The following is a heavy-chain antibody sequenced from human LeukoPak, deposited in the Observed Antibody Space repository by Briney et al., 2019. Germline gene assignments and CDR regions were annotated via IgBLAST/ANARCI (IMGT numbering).Heavy chain of an antibody. J-gene: IGHJ5*02. CDR1: GFTFDDYG. D-gene: IGHD6-6*01. CDR2: INWNGGST. Sequence: GGSLRLSCAASGFTFDDYGMSWVRQAPGKGLEWVSGINWNGGSTGYADSVKGRFTISRDNAKNSLYLQMNSLRAGDTALYHCARDFPQYSSSPNWFDPWGQGTLVTVSS. CDR3: ARDFPQYSSSPNWFDP. V-gene: IGHV3-20*01.